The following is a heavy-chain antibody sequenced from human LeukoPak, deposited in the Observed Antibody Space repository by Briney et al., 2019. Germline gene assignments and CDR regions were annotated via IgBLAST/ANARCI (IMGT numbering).Heavy chain of an antibody. D-gene: IGHD3-10*01. CDR1: GFTFSSYA. CDR3: AKKDGLKPYYYGSGSYPDY. J-gene: IGHJ4*02. Sequence: GGSLRLSCAASGFTFSSYAMSWVRQAPGKGLEWVSAISGSGGSTYYADSVKGRFTISRDNSKNTLYLQMNSLRAEDTAVYYCAKKDGLKPYYYGSGSYPDYWGQGTLVIVSS. V-gene: IGHV3-23*01. CDR2: ISGSGGST.